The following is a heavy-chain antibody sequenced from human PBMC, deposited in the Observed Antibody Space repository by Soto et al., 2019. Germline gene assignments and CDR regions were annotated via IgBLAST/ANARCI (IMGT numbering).Heavy chain of an antibody. CDR1: GGSISSYY. CDR2: IYYSGST. CDR3: ARASFWSGYYTGAYYYYMDG. V-gene: IGHV4-59*01. J-gene: IGHJ6*03. Sequence: SETLSLTCTVSGGSISSYYWSWIRQPPGKGLEWIGYIYYSGSTNYNPSLKSRVTISVDTSKNQFSLKLSSVTAADTAVYYCARASFWSGYYTGAYYYYMDGWGKGTTVTVFS. D-gene: IGHD3-3*01.